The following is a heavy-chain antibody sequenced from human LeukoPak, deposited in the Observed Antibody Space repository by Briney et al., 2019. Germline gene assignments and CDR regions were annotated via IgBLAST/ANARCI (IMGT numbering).Heavy chain of an antibody. D-gene: IGHD4-17*01. Sequence: GGSLRLSCAASGFTFSDSAMHWVRQASGKGLEWVGRIRGKADNYATRYAASVKGRFTISRDDLKNTAYLQMDSLKAEDTALYYCTRQPYDYGDYHFDYWGQGTLVTVSS. CDR3: TRQPYDYGDYHFDY. CDR2: IRGKADNYAT. J-gene: IGHJ4*02. CDR1: GFTFSDSA. V-gene: IGHV3-73*01.